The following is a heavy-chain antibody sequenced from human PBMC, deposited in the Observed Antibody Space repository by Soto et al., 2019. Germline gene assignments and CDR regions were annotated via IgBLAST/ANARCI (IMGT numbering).Heavy chain of an antibody. CDR1: GFTFSSYG. CDR3: AKEGRYSSSRGYFDY. D-gene: IGHD6-13*01. J-gene: IGHJ4*02. V-gene: IGHV3-23*01. Sequence: EVQLLESGGGLVQPGGSLRLSCAASGFTFSSYGMSWVRQAPGKGLEWVSGISGSGGSTYYADSAKGRFTISRDNPXXPLYLQMNSLRAEDTAVYYCAKEGRYSSSRGYFDYWGQGTLVTVSS. CDR2: ISGSGGST.